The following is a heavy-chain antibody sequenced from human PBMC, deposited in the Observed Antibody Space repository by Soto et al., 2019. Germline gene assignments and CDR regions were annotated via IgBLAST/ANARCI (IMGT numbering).Heavy chain of an antibody. CDR2: IYSGGTT. V-gene: IGHV3-53*01. D-gene: IGHD2-15*01. CDR1: GFTVNSNY. Sequence: EVQLVESGGGLIQPGGSLRLSCAASGFTVNSNYMNWVRQAPGKGLEWVSVIYSGGTTYYADSVKGRFTISRDNSKSTLYLQMNSLRAEDAAVYYCVKNSGGTFGFWGQGTLVTVSS. J-gene: IGHJ4*02. CDR3: VKNSGGTFGF.